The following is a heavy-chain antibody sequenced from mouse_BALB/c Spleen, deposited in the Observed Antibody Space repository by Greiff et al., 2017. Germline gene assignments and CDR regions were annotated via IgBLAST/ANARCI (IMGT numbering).Heavy chain of an antibody. CDR2: IRSKSNNYAT. V-gene: IGHV10-1*02. J-gene: IGHJ4*01. CDR1: GFTFNTYA. D-gene: IGHD1-1*01. Sequence: GGGLVQPKGSLKLSCAASGFTFNTYAMNWVRQAPGKGLEWVARIRSKSNNYATYYADSVKDRFTISRDDSQSMLYLQMNNLKTEDTAMYYCVAPYGSSYAMDYWGQGTSVTVSS. CDR3: VAPYGSSYAMDY.